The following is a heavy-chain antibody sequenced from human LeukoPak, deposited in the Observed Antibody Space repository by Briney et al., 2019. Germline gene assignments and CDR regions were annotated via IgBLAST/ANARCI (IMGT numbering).Heavy chain of an antibody. J-gene: IGHJ4*02. CDR3: AKEIWPTVTTPGWTYFDY. CDR2: ISSSSSTI. D-gene: IGHD4-17*01. CDR1: GFTFSSYS. V-gene: IGHV3-48*01. Sequence: GGSLRLSCAASGFTFSSYSMNWVLQAPGKGLEWVSYISSSSSTIYYADSVKGRFTISRDNAKNSLYLQMNSLRAEDTAVYYCAKEIWPTVTTPGWTYFDYWGQGALVTVSS.